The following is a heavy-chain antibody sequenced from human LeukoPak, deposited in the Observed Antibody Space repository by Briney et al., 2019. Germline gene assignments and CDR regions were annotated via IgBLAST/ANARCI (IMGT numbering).Heavy chain of an antibody. CDR1: GGSISSGGYY. CDR2: IYYSGST. D-gene: IGHD6-19*01. CDR3: ARESIAVDSYDY. J-gene: IGHJ4*02. V-gene: IGHV4-31*03. Sequence: SQTLSLTCTVSGGSISSGGYYWSWIRQHPGKGLEWIGYIYYSGSTYYSPSLKSRVTISVDTSKNQFSLKLSSVTAADTAVYYCARESIAVDSYDYWGQGTLVTVSP.